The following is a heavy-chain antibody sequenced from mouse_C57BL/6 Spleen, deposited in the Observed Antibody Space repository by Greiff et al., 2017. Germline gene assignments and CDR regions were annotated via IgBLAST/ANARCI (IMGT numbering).Heavy chain of an antibody. D-gene: IGHD2-4*01. V-gene: IGHV1-74*01. CDR3: AIYDYDGPWFAY. Sequence: VQLQQPGAELVKPGASVKVSCKASGYTFTSYWMHWVKQRPGQGLEWIGRIHPSDSVTNYNQKFKGKATLTVDKSSSTAYMKLSSLTSEDSAVYYCAIYDYDGPWFAYWGQGTLVTVSA. CDR2: IHPSDSVT. J-gene: IGHJ3*01. CDR1: GYTFTSYW.